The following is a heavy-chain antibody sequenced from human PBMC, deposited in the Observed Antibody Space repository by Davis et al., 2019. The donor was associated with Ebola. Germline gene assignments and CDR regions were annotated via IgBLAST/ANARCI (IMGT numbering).Heavy chain of an antibody. V-gene: IGHV3-15*01. Sequence: PGGSLRLSCAASGFTFSNAWMSWVRQAPGKGLEWVGRIKSKTDGGTTDYAAPVKGRFTISRDDSKNTLYLQMNSLKTEDTAVYYCTTRNYYDSSGYYRFDAFDIWGQGTMVTVSS. J-gene: IGHJ3*02. CDR3: TTRNYYDSSGYYRFDAFDI. CDR1: GFTFSNAW. CDR2: IKSKTDGGTT. D-gene: IGHD3-22*01.